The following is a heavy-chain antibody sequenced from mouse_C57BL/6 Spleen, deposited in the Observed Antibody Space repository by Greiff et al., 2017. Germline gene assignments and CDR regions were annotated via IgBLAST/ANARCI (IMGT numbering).Heavy chain of an antibody. D-gene: IGHD2-5*01. CDR2: INPGSGGT. Sequence: QVQLQQSGAELVRPGTSVKVSCKASGYAFTNYLIEWVKQRPGQGLEWIGVINPGSGGTNYNEKFKGKATLTADKSSSTAYMQLSSLTSEDSAVYFCARSRSNYPSPVLRCLGHRDHGCFDVWGTGTTVTVSS. CDR1: GYAFTNYL. J-gene: IGHJ1*03. CDR3: ARSRSNYPSPVLRCLGHRDHGCFDV. V-gene: IGHV1-54*01.